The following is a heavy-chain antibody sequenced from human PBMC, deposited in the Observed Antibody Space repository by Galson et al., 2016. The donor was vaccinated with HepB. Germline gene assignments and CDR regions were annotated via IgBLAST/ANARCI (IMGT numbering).Heavy chain of an antibody. CDR1: GFIFGSFG. CDR3: ARVRFCSSTTCYDAFDV. D-gene: IGHD2-2*01. CDR2: VWYDGSKK. V-gene: IGHV3-33*01. J-gene: IGHJ3*01. Sequence: SLRLSCAASGFIFGSFGMHWVRQAPGKGLAWVAVVWYDGSKKYYADSVKGRFTISRDNFKNTLYLKMDSLRAEDSAVYYCARVRFCSSTTCYDAFDVWGLGTMVSVSS.